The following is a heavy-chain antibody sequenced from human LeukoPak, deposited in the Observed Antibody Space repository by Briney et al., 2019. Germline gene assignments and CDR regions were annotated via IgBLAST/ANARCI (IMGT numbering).Heavy chain of an antibody. J-gene: IGHJ4*02. CDR1: GFTFSSYA. V-gene: IGHV3-30*04. Sequence: GGSLRLSCAASGFTFSSYAMHWVRQAPGKGLEWVAVILYDGSNKYYADSVKGRFTISRDNSKNTVYLQMNSLRAEDTAVYYCAKGPDSSGYYSLDYWGQGTLVTVSS. CDR2: ILYDGSNK. CDR3: AKGPDSSGYYSLDY. D-gene: IGHD3-22*01.